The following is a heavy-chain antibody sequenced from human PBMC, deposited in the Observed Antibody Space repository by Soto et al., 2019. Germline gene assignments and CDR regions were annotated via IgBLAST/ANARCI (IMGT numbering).Heavy chain of an antibody. CDR1: DDSINSDKYY. V-gene: IGHV4-39*01. J-gene: IGHJ4*02. D-gene: IGHD3-9*01. CDR2: IYYRGKA. CDR3: ARLEGLATISYYFDF. Sequence: QLQLQESGPGLVKPSETLSLTCSVSDDSINSDKYYWGWIRQPPGKGLEWIGSIYYRGKAYHNPSLQTRVTVSLDKSKSQFSLKLNSVTAADSAVYFCARLEGLATISYYFDFWGPGALVTVSS.